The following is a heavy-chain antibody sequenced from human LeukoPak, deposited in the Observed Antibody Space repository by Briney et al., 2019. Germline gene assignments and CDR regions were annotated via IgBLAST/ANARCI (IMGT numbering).Heavy chain of an antibody. J-gene: IGHJ3*02. V-gene: IGHV4-34*01. CDR2: INHSGST. CDR1: GGSFSGYY. D-gene: IGHD5-18*01. CDR3: ARAPRSYDDAFDI. Sequence: RPSETLSLTCAVYGGSFSGYYWSWIRQPPGKGLEWIGEINHSGSTYYNPSLKSRVTISVDRSKNQFSLKLSSVTAADTAVYYCARAPRSYDDAFDIWGQGTMVTVSS.